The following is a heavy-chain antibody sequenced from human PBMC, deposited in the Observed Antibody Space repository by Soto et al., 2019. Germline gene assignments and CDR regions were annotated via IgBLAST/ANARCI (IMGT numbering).Heavy chain of an antibody. CDR3: ARDRYGDPLWGQDDFDY. V-gene: IGHV3-23*01. CDR2: ISDSGNST. Sequence: EAQLLESGGGLVQPGGSLRLSCAASGFTFSSYAMSWVRQAPGKGLEWVSTISDSGNSTYSADSVKGRFTISRDNSKNTLYLQMISLRAEDTAVYYCARDRYGDPLWGQDDFDYWGQGTMVTVSS. J-gene: IGHJ4*02. CDR1: GFTFSSYA. D-gene: IGHD4-17*01.